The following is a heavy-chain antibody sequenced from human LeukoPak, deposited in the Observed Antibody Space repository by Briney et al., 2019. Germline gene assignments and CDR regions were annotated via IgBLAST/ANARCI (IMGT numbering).Heavy chain of an antibody. J-gene: IGHJ4*02. D-gene: IGHD3-10*01. V-gene: IGHV4-39*07. CDR2: IYYSGST. CDR3: ARDRGEVTGSGSYFDY. CDR1: GGSISSSSYY. Sequence: SETLSLTCTVSGGSISSSSYYWGWIRQPPGKGLEWIGSIYYSGSTYENPSLKSRVTISVDTSKNQFSLKLSSVTAADTALYYCARDRGEVTGSGSYFDYWGQGTLVTVSS.